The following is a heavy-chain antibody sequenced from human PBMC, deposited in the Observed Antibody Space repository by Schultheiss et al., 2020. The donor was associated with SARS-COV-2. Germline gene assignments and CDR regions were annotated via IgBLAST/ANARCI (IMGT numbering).Heavy chain of an antibody. J-gene: IGHJ4*02. CDR1: GFTFSNAW. CDR3: AKDHLVAGLYFDY. Sequence: GGSLRLSCAASGFTFSNAWMNWVRQAPGKGLEWIAYISRSDSAIYYADSVKGRFIISRDDAKKSLYLQMNSLRADDTAVYYCAKDHLVAGLYFDYWGRGTQVTVSS. D-gene: IGHD6-19*01. V-gene: IGHV3-11*04. CDR2: ISRSDSAI.